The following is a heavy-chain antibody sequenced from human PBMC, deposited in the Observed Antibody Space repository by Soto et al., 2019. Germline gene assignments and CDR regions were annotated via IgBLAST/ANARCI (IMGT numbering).Heavy chain of an antibody. CDR3: ARHEGWTGPDQ. Sequence: PSETLSLTCAVSGASIGSGGWWSWVRQPPGKGLEWIAEILHDGNTNYSPSLKSRVTISVDKSQNQFSLNVYSVTAADTAVYYCARHEGWTGPDQWGQGSLVTVYS. D-gene: IGHD2-8*02. V-gene: IGHV4-4*02. J-gene: IGHJ5*02. CDR2: ILHDGNT. CDR1: GASIGSGGW.